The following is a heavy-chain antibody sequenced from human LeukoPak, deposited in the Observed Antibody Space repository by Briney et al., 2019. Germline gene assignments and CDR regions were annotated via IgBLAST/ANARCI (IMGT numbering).Heavy chain of an antibody. CDR2: INHTGNT. CDR1: GGSFSGYY. Sequence: SETLSLTCAVNGGSFSGYYWNWIRQPPGKRLEWIGEINHTGNTNYNPSLKSRVTISVDTSKNQFSLKLSSVTAADTAVYYCARETSQKGAHYMDVWGKGTTVTISS. J-gene: IGHJ6*03. CDR3: ARETSQKGAHYMDV. D-gene: IGHD3-16*01. V-gene: IGHV4-34*01.